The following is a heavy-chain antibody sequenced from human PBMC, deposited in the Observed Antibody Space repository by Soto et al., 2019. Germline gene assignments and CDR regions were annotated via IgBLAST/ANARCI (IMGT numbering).Heavy chain of an antibody. CDR1: RFTFSNYG. D-gene: IGHD6-19*01. CDR3: AGENVAVPAYF. V-gene: IGHV3-7*01. Sequence: GGSLRLSCTASRFTFSNYGMSWVRQAPGKGLEWVANIKQDGSETYYVDSLRGRFTISRDNAKNSVYLQMNSLRVDDTAVYFCAGENVAVPAYFWGQGTLVTVSS. J-gene: IGHJ4*02. CDR2: IKQDGSET.